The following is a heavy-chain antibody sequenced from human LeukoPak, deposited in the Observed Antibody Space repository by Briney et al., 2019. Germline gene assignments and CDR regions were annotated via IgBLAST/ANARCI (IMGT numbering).Heavy chain of an antibody. CDR1: GGSISSYY. V-gene: IGHV4-34*01. D-gene: IGHD1-26*01. Sequence: SETLSLTCTVSGGSISSYYWSWIRQPPGKGLEWIGEINHSGSTNYNPSLKSRVTISVDTSKNQFSLKLSSVTAADTAVYYCAREGGSYFGWIGYWGQGTLVTVSS. CDR2: INHSGST. J-gene: IGHJ4*02. CDR3: AREGGSYFGWIGY.